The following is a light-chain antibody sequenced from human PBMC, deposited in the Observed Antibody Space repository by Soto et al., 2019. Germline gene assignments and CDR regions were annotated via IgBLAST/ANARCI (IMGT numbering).Light chain of an antibody. CDR2: EVS. CDR3: RSYAGSSTDV. J-gene: IGLJ1*01. V-gene: IGLV2-23*02. Sequence: QSALTQPASVSGSPGQSITISCTGTSSDVGSYNLVSWYQQHPGKAPKLMIYEVSKRPSGVSNPVSGSKSANTASLTIAGLQAEDEADYYCRSYAGSSTDVFGTGTKVTVL. CDR1: SSDVGSYNL.